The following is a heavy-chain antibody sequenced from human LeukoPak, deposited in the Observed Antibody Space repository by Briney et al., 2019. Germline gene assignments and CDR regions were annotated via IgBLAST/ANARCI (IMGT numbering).Heavy chain of an antibody. D-gene: IGHD3-22*01. CDR1: GYTFTGYY. Sequence: ASVKVSCKASGYTFTGYYIHWVRQAPGQGLEWMGWINPNSGGTNYAQKFQGWVTMTRDTSISTTYMELGRLRSDDTAVYYCARTPYYYGSSGYYDYWGQGTLVTVSS. J-gene: IGHJ4*02. V-gene: IGHV1-2*04. CDR3: ARTPYYYGSSGYYDY. CDR2: INPNSGGT.